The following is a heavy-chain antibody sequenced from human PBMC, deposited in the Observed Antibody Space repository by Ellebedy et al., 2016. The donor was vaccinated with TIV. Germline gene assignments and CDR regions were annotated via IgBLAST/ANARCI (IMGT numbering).Heavy chain of an antibody. CDR2: IWNDGNNK. CDR3: ARVGYCSGGNCLSFYMDV. Sequence: GESLKISCAVSGFTFSIYGMQWVRQAPGKGLEWVAVIWNDGNNKYYVDSVKGRSTISRDNSKNTLFLEMNNLRAEDTAVYYCARVGYCSGGNCLSFYMDVWGKGTTVTVS. J-gene: IGHJ6*03. V-gene: IGHV3-33*01. D-gene: IGHD2-15*01. CDR1: GFTFSIYG.